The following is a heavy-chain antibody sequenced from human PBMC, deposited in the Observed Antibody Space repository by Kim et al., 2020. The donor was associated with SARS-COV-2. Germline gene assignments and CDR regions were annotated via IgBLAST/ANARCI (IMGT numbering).Heavy chain of an antibody. J-gene: IGHJ3*02. D-gene: IGHD3-16*01. Sequence: SPSFQGQVTIAADKSISTAYLQWSSRKAADTAMYYCARQGVGGGLGAFDIWGQGTMVTVSS. CDR3: ARQGVGGGLGAFDI. V-gene: IGHV5-51*01.